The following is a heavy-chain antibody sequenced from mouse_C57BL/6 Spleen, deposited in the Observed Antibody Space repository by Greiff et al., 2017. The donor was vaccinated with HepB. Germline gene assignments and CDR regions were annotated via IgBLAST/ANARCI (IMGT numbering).Heavy chain of an antibody. Sequence: DVKLVESGAELVKPGASVKLSCTASGFNIKDYYMHWVKQRTEQGLEWIGRIDPEDGETKYAPKFQGKATITADTSSNTAYLQLSSLTSEDTAVYYCARARDQLHLDYWGQGTTLTVSS. J-gene: IGHJ2*01. D-gene: IGHD1-2*01. CDR1: GFNIKDYY. CDR3: ARARDQLHLDY. V-gene: IGHV14-2*01. CDR2: IDPEDGET.